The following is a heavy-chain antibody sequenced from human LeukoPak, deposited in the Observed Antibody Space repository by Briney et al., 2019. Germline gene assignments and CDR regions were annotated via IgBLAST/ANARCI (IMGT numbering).Heavy chain of an antibody. Sequence: ASVKVSCKASGYTFTRYGVRWVRQAPGQGLEWMGWISAYNGNTKYAQRLQGRVTMTTDTSTSTAYMELRSLRSDDTAVYFCARDYSGSHGDYWGQRTLVTVSS. J-gene: IGHJ4*02. CDR1: GYTFTRYG. D-gene: IGHD1-26*01. CDR2: ISAYNGNT. CDR3: ARDYSGSHGDY. V-gene: IGHV1-18*01.